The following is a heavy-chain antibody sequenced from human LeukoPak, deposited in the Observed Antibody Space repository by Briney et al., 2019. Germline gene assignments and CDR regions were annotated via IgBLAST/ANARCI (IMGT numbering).Heavy chain of an antibody. V-gene: IGHV4-34*01. Sequence: SETLSLTCAVYGGSFSGYYWSWIRQPPGKGLEWIGEINHSGSTNYNPSLKSRVTISVDTSKNQFSLKLSSVTAADTAVYYCARQPTYYRNCFDPWGQGTLVTVSS. D-gene: IGHD3-22*01. J-gene: IGHJ5*02. CDR2: INHSGST. CDR1: GGSFSGYY. CDR3: ARQPTYYRNCFDP.